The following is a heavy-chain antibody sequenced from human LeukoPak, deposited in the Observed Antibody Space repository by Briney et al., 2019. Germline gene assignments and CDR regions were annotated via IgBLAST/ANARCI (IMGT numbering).Heavy chain of an antibody. Sequence: SETLSLTCTVSGYSISSGYYWGWIRQPPGKGMEWIGSIYHSGSTYYNPSLKSRVTISVDTSKNQFSLKLSSVTAADTAVYYCARALLLRPYNWFDPWGQGTLVTVCS. CDR1: GYSISSGYY. J-gene: IGHJ5*02. CDR3: ARALLLRPYNWFDP. D-gene: IGHD1-26*01. V-gene: IGHV4-38-2*02. CDR2: IYHSGST.